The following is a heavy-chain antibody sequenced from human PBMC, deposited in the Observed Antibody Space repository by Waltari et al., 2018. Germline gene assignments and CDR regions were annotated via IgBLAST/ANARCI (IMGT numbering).Heavy chain of an antibody. Sequence: EVQLVESGGGLVQPGGSLRLSCAASGFTFSSYAMSWVRQAPGKGLEWVSAISGSGGSTYYADSVKGRCTISRDNSKNTLYLQMNSLRAEDTAVYYCAKVMGQQLVRYETGDAFDIWGQGTMVTVSS. CDR1: GFTFSSYA. CDR2: ISGSGGST. J-gene: IGHJ3*02. D-gene: IGHD6-13*01. V-gene: IGHV3-23*04. CDR3: AKVMGQQLVRYETGDAFDI.